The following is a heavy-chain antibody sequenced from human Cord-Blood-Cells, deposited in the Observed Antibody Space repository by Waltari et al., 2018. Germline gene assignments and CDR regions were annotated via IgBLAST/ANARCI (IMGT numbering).Heavy chain of an antibody. CDR1: GGSFRGYY. V-gene: IGHV4-34*01. Sequence: QVQLQQWGAGLLKPSETLSPTCAVYGGSFRGYYWRWIRPPPGKGLEWIVEINHSGSTNYNPALKSRVTISVDTSKNQFSLKLSSVTAADTAVYYCARSVVLKDGNYFDYWGQGTLVTVSS. D-gene: IGHD4-17*01. J-gene: IGHJ4*02. CDR2: INHSGST. CDR3: ARSVVLKDGNYFDY.